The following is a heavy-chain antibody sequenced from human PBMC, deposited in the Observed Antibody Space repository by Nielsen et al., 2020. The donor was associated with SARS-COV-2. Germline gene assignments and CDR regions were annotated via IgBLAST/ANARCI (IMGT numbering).Heavy chain of an antibody. D-gene: IGHD1-26*01. J-gene: IGHJ3*02. CDR2: INPNSGGT. CDR1: GYTFTGYY. Sequence: ASVKVSCKASGYTFTGYYMHWVRQAPGQGLEWMGWINPNSGGTNYAQKFQGWVTMTRDTSISTAYMELSRLRSDDTAVYYCARGRGGSYLGGFDAFDIWGQGTMVTVSS. V-gene: IGHV1-2*04. CDR3: ARGRGGSYLGGFDAFDI.